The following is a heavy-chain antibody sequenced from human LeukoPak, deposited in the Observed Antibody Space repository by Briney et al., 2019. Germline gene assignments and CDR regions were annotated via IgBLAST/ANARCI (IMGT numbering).Heavy chain of an antibody. D-gene: IGHD6-6*01. J-gene: IGHJ4*02. CDR1: GFTFSSYW. Sequence: GGSLRLSCAASGFTFSSYWMHWVRQAPGKGLVWVSRINSDGSSTSYADSVKGRFTISRDNAKNTPYLQMNSLRAEDTAVYYCARDKPSSIAARFDYWGQGTLVTVSS. CDR3: ARDKPSSIAARFDY. CDR2: INSDGSST. V-gene: IGHV3-74*01.